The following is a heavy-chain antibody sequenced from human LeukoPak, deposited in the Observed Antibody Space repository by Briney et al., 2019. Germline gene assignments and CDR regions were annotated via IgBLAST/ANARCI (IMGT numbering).Heavy chain of an antibody. Sequence: GGSLRLSCAASGFTFSTYTMNWIRQAPRKGLEWLLYIGSSNIWYADSVKGRFTISRDNAKNSLYLQMNSLGAEDTALYYCARDVSWSFDYWGQGALVTVSS. CDR2: IGSSNI. CDR1: GFTFSTYT. J-gene: IGHJ4*02. CDR3: ARDVSWSFDY. D-gene: IGHD3-3*01. V-gene: IGHV3-48*01.